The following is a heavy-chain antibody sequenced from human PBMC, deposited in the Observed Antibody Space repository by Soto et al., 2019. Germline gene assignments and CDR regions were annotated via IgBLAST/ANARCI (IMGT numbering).Heavy chain of an antibody. CDR2: INPSGGST. CDR3: ARNDKSGLDY. V-gene: IGHV1-46*01. Sequence: QVQLVQSGAEVKKPGASMQVSCKASGYSFTTYYIHWVRQAPGQGLEWMGFINPSGGSTSYAQKFQGRGNMTRDTSTSTVYMELRSLRSEDTAVYYCARNDKSGLDYWGQGTLVTVSS. CDR1: GYSFTTYY. J-gene: IGHJ4*02. D-gene: IGHD1-1*01.